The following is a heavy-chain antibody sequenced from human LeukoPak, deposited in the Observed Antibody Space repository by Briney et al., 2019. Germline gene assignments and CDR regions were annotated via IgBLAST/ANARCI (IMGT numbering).Heavy chain of an antibody. CDR1: GFSFSSYA. CDR2: ISGDGTRT. Sequence: GGSLRLSCAASGFSFSSYAMTWARQAPVKGLEWVSAISGDGTRTYYADSVKGRFTISRDNSKNTLYLQMNSLRAEDTAVYYCAKDQVGSGWSINYYYYYGMDVWGQGTTVTVSS. J-gene: IGHJ6*02. V-gene: IGHV3-23*01. CDR3: AKDQVGSGWSINYYYYYGMDV. D-gene: IGHD6-19*01.